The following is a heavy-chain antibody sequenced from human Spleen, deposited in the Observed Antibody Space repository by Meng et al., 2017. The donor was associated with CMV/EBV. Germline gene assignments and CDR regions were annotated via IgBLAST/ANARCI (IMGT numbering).Heavy chain of an antibody. J-gene: IGHJ4*02. CDR1: GFTFSDYC. CDR3: AKARLWFLLDY. Sequence: GGSLRLSCAASGFTFSDYCMSWIRPAPGKGLEWVSYISSSGSTIYYADSVKGRFTISRDNAKNSLYLQMNSLRAEDTAVYYCAKARLWFLLDYWGQGTRVTGSS. CDR2: ISSSGSTI. V-gene: IGHV3-11*04. D-gene: IGHD3-9*01.